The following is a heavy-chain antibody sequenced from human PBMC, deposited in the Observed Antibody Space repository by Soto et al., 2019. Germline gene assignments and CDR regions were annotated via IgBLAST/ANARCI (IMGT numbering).Heavy chain of an antibody. CDR2: IHYSGNV. V-gene: IGHV4-39*01. J-gene: IGHJ3*02. Sequence: QLQLQESGPGLVKPSETLSLTCTVSGGSIRSSAYYWGWIRQPPGKGLEWIGTIHYSGNVDYNPSLRRRVTISVDVSKNQLYLDLTSVTAADSAVFYCASPLTLSGSYSPDAFYTWGQGTMVTVSS. CDR1: GGSIRSSAYY. D-gene: IGHD1-26*01. CDR3: ASPLTLSGSYSPDAFYT.